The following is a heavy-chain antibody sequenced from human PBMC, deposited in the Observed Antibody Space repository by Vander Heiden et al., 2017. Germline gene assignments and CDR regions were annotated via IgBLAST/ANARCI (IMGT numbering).Heavy chain of an antibody. Sequence: QVQLQESGPGQEKPSETLSRTCTVSGGSVSSSSYYWSWVRQPPGKGLEWIGNIYHSGSTNYNPSLKSRVTISIDTSKNQFSLRLRSVTAADTAVYYCARGSSWSSDYWGQGTLVPVSS. J-gene: IGHJ4*02. CDR1: GGSVSSSSYY. V-gene: IGHV4-61*01. CDR2: IYHSGST. D-gene: IGHD6-13*01. CDR3: ARGSSWSSDY.